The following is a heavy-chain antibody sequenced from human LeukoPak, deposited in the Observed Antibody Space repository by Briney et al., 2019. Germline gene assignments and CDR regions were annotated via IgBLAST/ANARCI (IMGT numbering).Heavy chain of an antibody. CDR1: GFTFSSYA. Sequence: GGSLRLSRAASGFTFSSYAMNWVRQAPGKGLEWVSSIFGTGDTTYYADSVKGRFTVSRDNSKNTVYLQMSSLRAEDTAKYYCAKRNTMKRGGPCFDHWGQGVLVTASS. CDR3: AKRNTMKRGGPCFDH. V-gene: IGHV3-23*01. CDR2: IFGTGDTT. D-gene: IGHD3-22*01. J-gene: IGHJ4*02.